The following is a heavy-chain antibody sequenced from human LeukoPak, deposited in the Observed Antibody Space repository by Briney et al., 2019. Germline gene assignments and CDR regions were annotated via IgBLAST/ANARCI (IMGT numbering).Heavy chain of an antibody. J-gene: IGHJ4*02. CDR2: INHSGST. V-gene: IGHV4-34*01. CDR3: ARGVITMVQEKPGPIDY. Sequence: SETLSLTCAVYGGSFSGYYWSWIRQPPGKGLEWIGEINHSGSTNYNPSLKSRVTISVDTSKNQFSLKLSSVTAADTAVYYCARGVITMVQEKPGPIDYWGQGTLVTVSS. D-gene: IGHD3-10*01. CDR1: GGSFSGYY.